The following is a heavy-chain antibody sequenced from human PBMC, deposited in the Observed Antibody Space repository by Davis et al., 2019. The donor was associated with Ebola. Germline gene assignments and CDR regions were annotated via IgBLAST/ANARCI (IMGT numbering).Heavy chain of an antibody. CDR2: TRNKANSYTT. Sequence: GESLKISCAASGFTFSDHYMDWVRQAPGKGLEWVGRTRNKANSYTTEYAASVKGRFTISRDDSKNSLYLQMNSLKTEDTAVYYCARAGDYGDYVFDYWGQGTLVTVS. V-gene: IGHV3-72*01. D-gene: IGHD4-17*01. CDR1: GFTFSDHY. CDR3: ARAGDYGDYVFDY. J-gene: IGHJ4*02.